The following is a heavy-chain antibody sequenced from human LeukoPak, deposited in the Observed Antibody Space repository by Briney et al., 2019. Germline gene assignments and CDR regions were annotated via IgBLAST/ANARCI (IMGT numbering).Heavy chain of an antibody. V-gene: IGHV4-31*03. D-gene: IGHD5-24*01. CDR1: GGSISSSSYY. CDR2: IYYSGST. Sequence: SETLSLTCTVSGGSISSSSYYWSWIRQHPGKGLEWIGYIYYSGSTYYNPSLESRVTISVDTSKNQFSLKVNSVTAADTAVYYCARLVWDGNNSKFDYWGQGTLVTVSS. CDR3: ARLVWDGNNSKFDY. J-gene: IGHJ4*02.